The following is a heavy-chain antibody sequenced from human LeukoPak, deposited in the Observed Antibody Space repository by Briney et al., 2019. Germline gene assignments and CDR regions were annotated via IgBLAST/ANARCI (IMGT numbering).Heavy chain of an antibody. CDR1: GFTFSSYE. CDR2: ISGSGGST. CDR3: AKRRGLELLYYYYMDV. V-gene: IGHV3-23*01. D-gene: IGHD1-7*01. Sequence: GGSLRLSCAASGFTFSSYEMNWVRQAPGKGLEWVSAISGSGGSTYYADSVKGRFTISRDNSKDTLYLQMNSLRAEDTAVYYCAKRRGLELLYYYYMDVWGKGTTVTVSS. J-gene: IGHJ6*03.